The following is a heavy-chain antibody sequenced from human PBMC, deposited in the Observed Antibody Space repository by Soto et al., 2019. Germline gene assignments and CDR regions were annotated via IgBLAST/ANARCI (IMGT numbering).Heavy chain of an antibody. CDR1: GFTFSSYA. V-gene: IGHV3-30*04. D-gene: IGHD3-22*01. CDR3: ARETSEDTAYYDSSGYYFDY. J-gene: IGHJ4*02. Sequence: GGSLRLSCAASGFTFSSYAMHWVRQAPGKGLEWVAVISYDGSNKYYADSVKGRFTISRDNSKNTLYLQMNSLRAEDTAVYYCARETSEDTAYYDSSGYYFDYWGQGTLVTVSS. CDR2: ISYDGSNK.